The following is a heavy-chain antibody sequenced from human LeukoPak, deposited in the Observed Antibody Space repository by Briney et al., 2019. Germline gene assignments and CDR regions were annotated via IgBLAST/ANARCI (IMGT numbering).Heavy chain of an antibody. CDR2: ISAYNGNT. CDR3: AAANVVVPAAELRV. D-gene: IGHD2-2*01. Sequence: ASVKVSFKSSGYTFTSYGINWVRQPPAQGLEWMGWISAYNGNTNYAQKLQGRVTMTTDTSTSTASMELRSLRSDDTAVYSCAAANVVVPAAELRVWGQGTMVTVSS. CDR1: GYTFTSYG. J-gene: IGHJ3*01. V-gene: IGHV1-18*01.